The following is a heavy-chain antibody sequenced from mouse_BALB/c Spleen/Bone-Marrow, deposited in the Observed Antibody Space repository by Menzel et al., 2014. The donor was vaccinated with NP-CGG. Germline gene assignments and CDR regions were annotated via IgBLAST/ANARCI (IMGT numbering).Heavy chain of an antibody. Sequence: QVQLQQSGAELMKPGASVKISCKTTGYTFSTFWMEWVKQRPGHGLEWIGEILPGSGTINYNEKFRGKATFTADTSSYTAYLQLSSLTSEDSAVYYCAREASRYGDYGGQGTTLTVSS. CDR1: GYTFSTFW. CDR2: ILPGSGTI. V-gene: IGHV1-9*01. D-gene: IGHD2-14*01. CDR3: AREASRYGDY. J-gene: IGHJ2*01.